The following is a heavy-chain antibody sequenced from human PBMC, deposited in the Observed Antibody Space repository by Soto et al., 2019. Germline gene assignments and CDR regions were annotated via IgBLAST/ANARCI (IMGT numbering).Heavy chain of an antibody. CDR1: GFTFSSYG. J-gene: IGHJ4*02. Sequence: QVQLVESGGGVVQPGRSLRLSCAASGFTFSSYGMHWVRQAPGKGLEWVAVISYDGSNKYYADSVKGRFTISRDNSKNTLYLQMNSRRAEDTAVYYCAEEGGAYSSSWYFNYWGQGTLVTVSS. D-gene: IGHD6-13*01. CDR2: ISYDGSNK. V-gene: IGHV3-30*18. CDR3: AEEGGAYSSSWYFNY.